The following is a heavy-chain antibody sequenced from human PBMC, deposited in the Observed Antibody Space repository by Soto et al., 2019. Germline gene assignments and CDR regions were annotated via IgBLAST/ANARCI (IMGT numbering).Heavy chain of an antibody. J-gene: IGHJ6*02. CDR3: ARVSGRYFCARDV. Sequence: QVQLQESGPGLVKPSGTLSLTCAVSGGSISSSNWWSWVRQPPGKGLELIGEIYHSGSPNYNPSLKCRVTISVDKSKNQCSLKLSSVTAADTAVHYCARVSGRYFCARDVWVQVTTVTVSS. CDR1: GGSISSSNW. D-gene: IGHD1-26*01. CDR2: IYHSGSP. V-gene: IGHV4-4*02.